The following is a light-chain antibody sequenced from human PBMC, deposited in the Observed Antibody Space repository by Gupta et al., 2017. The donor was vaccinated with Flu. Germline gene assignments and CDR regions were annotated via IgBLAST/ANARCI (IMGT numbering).Light chain of an antibody. CDR1: QSVLSSSNNKNY. J-gene: IGKJ4*01. CDR2: WAS. Sequence: DIVMTQSPDSLSVSLGERATVNCKSSQSVLSSSNNKNYLAWYQQKPGQAPKMLIYWASTRESGVPDRFSGSGSGTDFTLTVSSLQAEDVAVYYCQQADSAPLTFGGGTKVEIK. V-gene: IGKV4-1*01. CDR3: QQADSAPLT.